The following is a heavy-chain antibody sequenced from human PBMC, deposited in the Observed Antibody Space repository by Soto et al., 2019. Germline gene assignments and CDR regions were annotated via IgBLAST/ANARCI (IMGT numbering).Heavy chain of an antibody. D-gene: IGHD2-2*01. J-gene: IGHJ6*02. V-gene: IGHV1-69*13. Sequence: GASVKVSCKASGGTFSSYAISWVRQAPGQGLEWMGGIIPIFGTANYAQKFQGRVTITADESTSTAYMELSSLRSEDTAVYYCARPTIVVVPAARFFSYYYYGMDVWGQGTTVTVSS. CDR2: IIPIFGTA. CDR1: GGTFSSYA. CDR3: ARPTIVVVPAARFFSYYYYGMDV.